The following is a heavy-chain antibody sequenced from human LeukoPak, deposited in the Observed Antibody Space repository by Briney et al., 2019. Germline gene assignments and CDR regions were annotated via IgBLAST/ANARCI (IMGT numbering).Heavy chain of an antibody. CDR1: GGSFSGYY. CDR3: ARGIQLWFENALDI. Sequence: SETLSLTCAVYGGSFSGYYWSWIRQPPGKGLEWIGEINHSGSTNYNPSLKSRVTISVDTSKNQFSLKLSSVTAADTAVYYCARGIQLWFENALDIWGQGTMVTVSS. D-gene: IGHD5-18*01. CDR2: INHSGST. V-gene: IGHV4-34*01. J-gene: IGHJ3*02.